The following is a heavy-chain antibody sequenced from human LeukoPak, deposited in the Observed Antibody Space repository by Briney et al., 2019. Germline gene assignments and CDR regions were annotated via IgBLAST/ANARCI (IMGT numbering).Heavy chain of an antibody. CDR3: ASSISGYGNFDY. CDR1: GGSISSYY. D-gene: IGHD5-12*01. J-gene: IGHJ4*02. CDR2: IHTSGST. V-gene: IGHV4-4*07. Sequence: PSETLSLTCTVSGGSISSYYWSWIRQPAGKGLDWIGRIHTSGSTNYNPSLKSRVTMSVDTSKNQFSLKLSSVTAADTAVYYCASSISGYGNFDYWGQGTLVTVSS.